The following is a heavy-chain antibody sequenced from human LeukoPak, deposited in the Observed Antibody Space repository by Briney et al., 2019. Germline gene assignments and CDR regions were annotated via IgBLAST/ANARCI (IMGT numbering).Heavy chain of an antibody. CDR2: ISSIGGTT. V-gene: IGHV3-64*01. J-gene: IGHJ4*02. Sequence: GGSLRLSCAASGFTFSTYALHWVRQVPGKGLEYVSAISSIGGTTYYANSVKGRFTISRDNSKNTLYLQMGSLKPKDTAVYYCARDFVWGKGYWGQGILVTVSS. CDR1: GFTFSTYA. D-gene: IGHD3-16*01. CDR3: ARDFVWGKGY.